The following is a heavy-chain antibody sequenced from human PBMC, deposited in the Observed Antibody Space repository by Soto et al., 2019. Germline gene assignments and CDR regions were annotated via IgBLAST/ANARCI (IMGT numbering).Heavy chain of an antibody. Sequence: EVQLVESGGGLVQPGGSLRLSCEASGFTFSSRWMTWVRQGPGKGLEWVANIKQDENGKDYVDSVKGRFTISRDNAKNSLYLQMNCLGAEDVAVYYCATLYGQAAAGLVLDFWGQGSLVTVSS. CDR2: IKQDENGK. V-gene: IGHV3-7*02. D-gene: IGHD6-25*01. J-gene: IGHJ4*02. CDR1: GFTFSSRW. CDR3: ATLYGQAAAGLVLDF.